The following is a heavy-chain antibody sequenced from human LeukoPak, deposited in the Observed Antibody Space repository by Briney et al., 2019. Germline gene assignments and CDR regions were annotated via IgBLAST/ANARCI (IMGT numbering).Heavy chain of an antibody. CDR1: GGSISSSSYY. J-gene: IGHJ4*02. Sequence: IPSETLSLTCTVSGGSISSSSYYWGWLRQPPGKGLEWIGSIYYSGSTYYNPSLKSPVTISVDTSKNQFSLKLSSVTAADTAVYYCARHPRDWVYSRIRGVYYFDYWGQGTLVTVSS. V-gene: IGHV4-39*01. CDR2: IYYSGST. CDR3: ARHPRDWVYSRIRGVYYFDY. D-gene: IGHD2-21*01.